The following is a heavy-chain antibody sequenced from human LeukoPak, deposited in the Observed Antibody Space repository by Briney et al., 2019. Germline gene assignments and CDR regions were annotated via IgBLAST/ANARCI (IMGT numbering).Heavy chain of an antibody. J-gene: IGHJ6*02. V-gene: IGHV1-58*02. Sequence: SVKVSCKASGFTFTSSAMQWVRQARGQRLEWIGWIVVGSGNTNYAQKFQERVTITRDMSTSTAYMELSGLRSEDTAVYYCTASTYYDFWSGHYGMDVWGQGTTVTVSS. CDR1: GFTFTSSA. CDR3: TASTYYDFWSGHYGMDV. CDR2: IVVGSGNT. D-gene: IGHD3-3*01.